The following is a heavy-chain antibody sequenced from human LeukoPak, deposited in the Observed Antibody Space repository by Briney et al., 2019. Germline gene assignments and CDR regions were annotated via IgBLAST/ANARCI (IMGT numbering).Heavy chain of an antibody. D-gene: IGHD3-16*01. CDR3: ADGGGGF. J-gene: IGHJ4*02. CDR2: ITGSGTGT. CDR1: GFTVSSNY. V-gene: IGHV3-23*01. Sequence: GGSQRLSCAASGFTVSSNYMTWARQAPGKGLEWVSSITGSGTGTFYADSVRGRFTISRDNSKKTVYLQMNSLRVEDTAVYYCADGGGGFWGQGPVVTVSS.